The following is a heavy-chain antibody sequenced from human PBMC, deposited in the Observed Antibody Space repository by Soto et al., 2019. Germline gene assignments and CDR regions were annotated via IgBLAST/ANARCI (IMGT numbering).Heavy chain of an antibody. D-gene: IGHD3-10*01. CDR2: INHSGST. CDR3: AREGVPYSHGSGSSPAGFGVEV. CDR1: GGSFSGYY. V-gene: IGHV4-34*01. Sequence: SETLSLTCAVYGGSFSGYYWSWIRQPPGKGLEWIGEINHSGSTNYNPSLKSRVTISVDTSKNQFSLKLSSVTAADTAVYYCAREGVPYSHGSGSSPAGFGVEVCVRGTTVT. J-gene: IGHJ6*02.